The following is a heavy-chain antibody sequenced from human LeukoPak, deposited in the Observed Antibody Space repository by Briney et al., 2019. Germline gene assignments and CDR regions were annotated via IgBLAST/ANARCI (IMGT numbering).Heavy chain of an antibody. CDR1: GGSISGYY. Sequence: PSETLSLTCTVSGGSISGYYWSCIRQPPGNGLEWIGYIYYSGSTNYNPSLKSRVTISVDTSKNQFSLKLSSVTAADTAVYYCARLAARQGYYYYGMDVWGQGTTVTVSS. V-gene: IGHV4-59*01. CDR3: ARLAARQGYYYYGMDV. J-gene: IGHJ6*02. CDR2: IYYSGST.